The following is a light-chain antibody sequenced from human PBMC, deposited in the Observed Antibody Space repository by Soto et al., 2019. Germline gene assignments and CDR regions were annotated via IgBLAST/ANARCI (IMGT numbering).Light chain of an antibody. V-gene: IGLV1-44*01. J-gene: IGLJ2*01. Sequence: QSVLTQPPSASGTPGQRVTISCSGSGSSIGTNTVNWYRQLPGTAPKLLIYGNNQRPSGVPDRFSGSKSGTSASLAISGLQSEDEAEYSCAAWDGSLNNVLFGGGTKVTV. CDR1: GSSIGTNT. CDR3: AAWDGSLNNVL. CDR2: GNN.